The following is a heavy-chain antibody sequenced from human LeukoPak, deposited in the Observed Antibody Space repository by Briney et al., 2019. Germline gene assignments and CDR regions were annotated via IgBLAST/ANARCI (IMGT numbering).Heavy chain of an antibody. V-gene: IGHV3-48*03. Sequence: GGSLRLSCAASGFTFSSYEMNWVRQAPGKGLEWVSYISSSGSTIYYADSVKGRFTISRDNAKNSLYLQMNSLRAEDTAVYYCARSSGWHWYFDYWGQGTLVTVSS. J-gene: IGHJ4*02. CDR1: GFTFSSYE. D-gene: IGHD6-25*01. CDR2: ISSSGSTI. CDR3: ARSSGWHWYFDY.